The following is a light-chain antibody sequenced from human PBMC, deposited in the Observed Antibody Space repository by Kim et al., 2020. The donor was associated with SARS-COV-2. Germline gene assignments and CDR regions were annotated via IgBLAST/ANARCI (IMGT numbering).Light chain of an antibody. CDR2: YDA. J-gene: IGLJ2*01. V-gene: IGLV3-21*04. Sequence: APSKKSGTHCGETNLGGQTGNWYRQRPGQAPVWVISYDADRPSGIPERFSGSNSGNTATLTISGVEAGDEADYYCQVWDTSTEHILFGGGTQLTVL. CDR3: QVWDTSTEHIL. CDR1: NLGGQT.